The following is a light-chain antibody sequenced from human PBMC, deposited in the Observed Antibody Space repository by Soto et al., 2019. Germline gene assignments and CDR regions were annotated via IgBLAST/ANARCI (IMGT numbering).Light chain of an antibody. Sequence: QSALTQPASVSGSPGQSITISCTGTSSDIDGYNYVSWYQQHPGKAPKLMIYDVSNRPSGVSNRLSGSKSGNTASLTISGLQAEDDADYYCSSYTTSSTRVFGTGTKVTVL. CDR1: SSDIDGYNY. V-gene: IGLV2-14*01. CDR2: DVS. J-gene: IGLJ1*01. CDR3: SSYTTSSTRV.